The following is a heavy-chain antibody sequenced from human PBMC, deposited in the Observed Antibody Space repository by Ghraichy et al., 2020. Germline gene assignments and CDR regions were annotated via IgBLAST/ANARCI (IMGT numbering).Heavy chain of an antibody. CDR3: ARLNEWLVHSFDY. D-gene: IGHD6-19*01. CDR2: IYYSGST. Sequence: SETLSLTCTVSGGSISSSSYYWGWIRQPPGKGLEWIGSIYYSGSTYYNPSLKSRVTISVDTSKNQFSLKLSSVTAADTAVYYCARLNEWLVHSFDYWGQGTLVTVSS. V-gene: IGHV4-39*01. CDR1: GGSISSSSYY. J-gene: IGHJ4*02.